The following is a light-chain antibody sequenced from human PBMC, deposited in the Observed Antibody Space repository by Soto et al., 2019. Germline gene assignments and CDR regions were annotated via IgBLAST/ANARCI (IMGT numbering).Light chain of an antibody. Sequence: QSVLTQPASVSVSPGPSITISCTGTSSDVGGYNYVSWHQQHPGKAPKLIIFDVSNRPSGVSNRFSGSKSGNTASLTISGRQAEDEADYYCSSYTSRSTVIFGGGTKLTV. V-gene: IGLV2-14*01. CDR3: SSYTSRSTVI. CDR1: SSDVGGYNY. J-gene: IGLJ2*01. CDR2: DVS.